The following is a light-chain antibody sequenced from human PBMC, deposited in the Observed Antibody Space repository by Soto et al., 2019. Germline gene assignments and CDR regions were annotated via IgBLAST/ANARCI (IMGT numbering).Light chain of an antibody. J-gene: IGKJ4*02. V-gene: IGKV1-5*01. CDR1: QSISTW. CDR2: EAS. Sequence: DIQMTQSPSTLSAAVGDRVTITCRANQSISTWLAWYQQKPGKAPNLLIYEASTLESGVPSRFSAGGSGADFTLIISSLQPDDFATYYCQQYNSSPLTFGGGTKVEIK. CDR3: QQYNSSPLT.